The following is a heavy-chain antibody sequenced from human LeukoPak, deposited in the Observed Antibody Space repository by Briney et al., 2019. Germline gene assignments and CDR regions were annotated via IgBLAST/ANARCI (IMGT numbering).Heavy chain of an antibody. J-gene: IGHJ5*02. Sequence: GGSLRLSCGGSGFTFSAHSMIWVRQAPGKGLEWVSSISSTSSCIFYSDSVKGRFTISRDNAKNIIYLQMNSLRAEDTAVYYCTRDGAGSYSSFAPFNWFDPWGQGTLVTVSS. CDR2: ISSTSSCI. D-gene: IGHD3-10*01. CDR3: TRDGAGSYSSFAPFNWFDP. V-gene: IGHV3-21*01. CDR1: GFTFSAHS.